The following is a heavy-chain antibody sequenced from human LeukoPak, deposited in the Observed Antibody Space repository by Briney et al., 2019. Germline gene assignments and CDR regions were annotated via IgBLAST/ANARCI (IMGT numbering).Heavy chain of an antibody. CDR2: INPNSGGT. CDR1: GYTFTGYY. Sequence: ASVKVSCKASGYTFTGYYMHWVRQAPGQGLEWMGWINPNSGGTNYAQKFQGRVTMTRDTSISTAYMELSRLRSDDTAVYYWGRGGGGYQLLSWFDPWGQGTLVTVSS. CDR3: GRGGGGYQLLSWFDP. V-gene: IGHV1-2*02. J-gene: IGHJ5*02. D-gene: IGHD2-2*01.